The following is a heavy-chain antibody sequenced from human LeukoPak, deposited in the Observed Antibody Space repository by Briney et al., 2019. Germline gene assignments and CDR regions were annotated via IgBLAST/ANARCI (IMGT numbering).Heavy chain of an antibody. J-gene: IGHJ4*02. CDR2: IYSGTT. D-gene: IGHD2-15*01. CDR3: ARSIVVVVAATPFDY. V-gene: IGHV3-53*01. CDR1: GFSVSDNS. Sequence: GGSLRLSCTVSGFSVSDNSMSWVRQAPGKGLEWVSFIYSGTTHYSDSVKGRFTISRDNSKNTLYLQMNSLRAEDTAVYYCARSIVVVVAATPFDYWGQGTLVTVSS.